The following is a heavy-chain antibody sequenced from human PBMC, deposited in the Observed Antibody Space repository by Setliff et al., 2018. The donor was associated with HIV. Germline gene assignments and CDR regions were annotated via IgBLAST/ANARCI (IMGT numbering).Heavy chain of an antibody. Sequence: SETLSLTCAVSGYSISSGYYWGWIRQPPGKGLEWIGSIYHSESTYYNPSLKSRVTISVDTSKNQFSLKLSSVTAADTAVYYCARVSMPMASWVPDKWGQGTLVTVSS. CDR2: IYHSEST. CDR1: GYSISSGYY. J-gene: IGHJ4*02. D-gene: IGHD2-2*01. V-gene: IGHV4-38-2*01. CDR3: ARVSMPMASWVPDK.